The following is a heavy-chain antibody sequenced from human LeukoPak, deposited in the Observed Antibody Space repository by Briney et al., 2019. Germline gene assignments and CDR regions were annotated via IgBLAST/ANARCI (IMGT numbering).Heavy chain of an antibody. CDR2: INPNSGGT. D-gene: IGHD6-6*01. J-gene: IGHJ3*02. Sequence: ASVKVSCKASGYTFTGYYMHWVRQAPGQGLEWMGWINPNSGGTNYAQKFQGRVTMTRDTSISTAYMGLSRLRSDDRAVYYCAREDAYYEYSSSLGAFDIWGQGTMVTVSS. CDR3: AREDAYYEYSSSLGAFDI. CDR1: GYTFTGYY. V-gene: IGHV1-2*02.